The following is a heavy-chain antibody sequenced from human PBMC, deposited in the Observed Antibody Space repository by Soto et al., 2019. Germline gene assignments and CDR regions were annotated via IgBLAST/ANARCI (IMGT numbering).Heavy chain of an antibody. CDR1: NGSFSVYY. V-gene: IGHV4-34*01. CDR2: INHSGST. D-gene: IGHD3-22*01. CDR3: ARDSTRRGACDI. Sequence: AETLSLTCAVYNGSFSVYYWTWIRQTPGKGLEWIGEINHSGSTNYNPSLKSRVAISVDTSKNQFSLQLSSVTAADKAVYFCARDSTRRGACDIWGQGTMVTV. J-gene: IGHJ3*02.